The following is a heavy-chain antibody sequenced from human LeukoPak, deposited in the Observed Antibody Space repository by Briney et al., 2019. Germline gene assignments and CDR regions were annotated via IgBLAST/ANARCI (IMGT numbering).Heavy chain of an antibody. CDR2: ISPYNGKT. D-gene: IGHD3-16*01. CDR3: ARGGISSLFGF. J-gene: IGHJ4*02. CDR1: GYTFTNYG. Sequence: ASVKVSCKASGYTFTNYGISWVRQAPGQGLEWMGWISPYNGKTKYVQKFQGRVTMATDTSTSTAYMELKSLRSDDTAVYYCARGGISSLFGFWGQETLFTFSS. V-gene: IGHV1-18*01.